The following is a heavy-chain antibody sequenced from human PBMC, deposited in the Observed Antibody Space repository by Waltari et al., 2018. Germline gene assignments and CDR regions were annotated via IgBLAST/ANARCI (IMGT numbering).Heavy chain of an antibody. Sequence: QVQLVESGGGVVQPGRSLRLSCAASGFTFSNYALQWVRQAPGKGLYWVAIVAAEGSTTYYEESVKGRFTISRNNSKNTVDLQMSSLRAEDTGMYYCASEIGYSEALDYWGLGDLVTVSS. CDR2: VAAEGSTT. CDR3: ASEIGYSEALDY. CDR1: GFTFSNYA. D-gene: IGHD2-15*01. J-gene: IGHJ4*02. V-gene: IGHV3-30*15.